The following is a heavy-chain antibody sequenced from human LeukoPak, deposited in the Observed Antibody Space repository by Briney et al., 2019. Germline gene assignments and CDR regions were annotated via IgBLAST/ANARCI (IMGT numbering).Heavy chain of an antibody. D-gene: IGHD4-23*01. J-gene: IGHJ2*01. V-gene: IGHV4-59*01. CDR2: IYYSGST. CDR1: GGSISSYY. CDR3: ASTVVTPWWFFDL. Sequence: SETLSLTCTVSGGSISSYYWSWIRQPPGKGLEWLGYIYYSGSTDYNPSLKSRVTIPVDTSKNQFSLKLSSVTAADTAVYYCASTVVTPWWFFDLWGRGTLVTVSS.